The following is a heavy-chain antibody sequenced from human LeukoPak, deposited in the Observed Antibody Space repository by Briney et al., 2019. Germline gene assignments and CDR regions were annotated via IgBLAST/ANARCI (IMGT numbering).Heavy chain of an antibody. D-gene: IGHD3-22*01. J-gene: IGHJ1*01. CDR2: IIPIFGTA. CDR3: ARGSNLYDSREYFQH. V-gene: IGHV1-69*01. CDR1: GGTFSSYA. Sequence: ASVKVSCKASGGTFSSYAISWVRQAPGQGLEWMGGIIPIFGTANYAQKFQGRVTITADESTSTAYMELSSLRSEDTAVYYCARGSNLYDSREYFQHWGQGTLVTVSS.